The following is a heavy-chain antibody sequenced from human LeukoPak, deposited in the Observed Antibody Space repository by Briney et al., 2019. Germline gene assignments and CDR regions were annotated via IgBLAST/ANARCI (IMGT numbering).Heavy chain of an antibody. CDR1: GYTFTGYY. D-gene: IGHD3-22*01. J-gene: IGHJ4*02. Sequence: ASVKVSCKASGYTFTGYYMHWVRQAPGQGLEWMGWINPHSGDANYAQKFQGRVTMTRDTSISTAYMELSRLRSDDTALYYCARVDYYDFHFDYWGQGTLVTVSS. V-gene: IGHV1-2*02. CDR2: INPHSGDA. CDR3: ARVDYYDFHFDY.